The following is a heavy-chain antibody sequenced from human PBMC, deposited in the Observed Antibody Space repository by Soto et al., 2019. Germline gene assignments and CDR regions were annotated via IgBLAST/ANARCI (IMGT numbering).Heavy chain of an antibody. J-gene: IGHJ4*02. V-gene: IGHV3-9*01. CDR1: GFTFDDYA. Sequence: EVQLVESGGGLVQPGRSLRLSCAASGFTFDDYAMHWVRQAPGKGLEWVSGISWNSGSIGYADSVKGRFTISRDNAKNSLYLQMNSLRAEDTALYYCAKDRGLVLSFYFGSWGQGTLVTVSS. CDR2: ISWNSGSI. CDR3: AKDRGLVLSFYFGS. D-gene: IGHD6-19*01.